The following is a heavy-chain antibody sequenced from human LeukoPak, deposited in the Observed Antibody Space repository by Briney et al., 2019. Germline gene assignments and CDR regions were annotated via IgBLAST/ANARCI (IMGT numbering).Heavy chain of an antibody. V-gene: IGHV4-59*01. CDR3: ARGRNGYSSSWYRYYYYYYGMDV. Sequence: SETLSLTCTVSGGSISSYYWSWIRQPPGKGLEWIGYIYYSGSTNYNPSLKSRVTISVDTSKNQFSLKLSSVTAADTAVYNCARGRNGYSSSWYRYYYYYYGMDVWGQGTTVTVSS. CDR1: GGSISSYY. D-gene: IGHD6-13*01. CDR2: IYYSGST. J-gene: IGHJ6*02.